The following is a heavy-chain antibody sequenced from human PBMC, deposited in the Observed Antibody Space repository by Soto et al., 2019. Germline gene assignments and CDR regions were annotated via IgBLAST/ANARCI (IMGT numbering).Heavy chain of an antibody. J-gene: IGHJ5*02. Sequence: PSETLSLTCAVYGGSFSGYYWSWIRQPPGKGLEWIGEINHSGSTNYNPSLKSRVTISVDTSKNQFSLKLSSVTAADTAVYYCARGHTSSWYVALQPVKFDPWGQGTLVTVSS. V-gene: IGHV4-34*01. CDR2: INHSGST. CDR3: ARGHTSSWYVALQPVKFDP. CDR1: GGSFSGYY. D-gene: IGHD6-13*01.